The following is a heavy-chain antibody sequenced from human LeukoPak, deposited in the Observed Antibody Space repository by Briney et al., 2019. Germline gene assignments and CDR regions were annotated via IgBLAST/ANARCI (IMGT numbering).Heavy chain of an antibody. CDR3: ARAFIAVARDAFDI. D-gene: IGHD6-19*01. Sequence: PSETLSLTCTVSGGSISSGSYYWSWIRQPAGKGLGWIGRIYNSGSTNYNPSLKSRVTISVDTSKNQFSLKLSSVTAADTAVYYCARAFIAVARDAFDIWGQGTMVTVSS. CDR1: GGSISSGSYY. V-gene: IGHV4-61*02. CDR2: IYNSGST. J-gene: IGHJ3*02.